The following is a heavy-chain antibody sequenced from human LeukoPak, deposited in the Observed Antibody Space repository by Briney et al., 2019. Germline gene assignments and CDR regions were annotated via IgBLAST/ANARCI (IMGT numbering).Heavy chain of an antibody. CDR1: GFTFSIYG. CDR3: AKVPGYYDSSGSDY. V-gene: IGHV3-30*02. CDR2: IRYDGSNK. J-gene: IGHJ4*02. Sequence: PGGSLRLSCAGSGFTFSIYGIHWVRQAPGKGLEWVAFIRYDGSNKYYADSVKGRFTISRDNSKNTLYLQMNNLRAEDTAVYYRAKVPGYYDSSGSDYWGQGTQVTVSS. D-gene: IGHD3-22*01.